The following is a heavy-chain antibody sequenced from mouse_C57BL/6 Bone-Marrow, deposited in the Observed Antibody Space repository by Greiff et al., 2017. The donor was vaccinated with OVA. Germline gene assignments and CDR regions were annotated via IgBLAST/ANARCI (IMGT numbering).Heavy chain of an antibody. J-gene: IGHJ2*01. CDR3: TTYRY. V-gene: IGHV14-4*01. CDR2: IDPEKGDT. CDR1: GFNIKDDY. Sequence: VQLKQSGAELVRPGASVKLSCTASGFNIKDDYMHWVKERPEQGLEWIGWIDPEKGDTEYAAKFQGKSTITADTSSKTVYLHLSRLTSEDTAVYYCTTYRYWGQGTTLTVSS.